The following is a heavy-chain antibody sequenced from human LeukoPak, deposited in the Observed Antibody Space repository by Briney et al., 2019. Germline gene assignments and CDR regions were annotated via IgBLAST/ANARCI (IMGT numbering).Heavy chain of an antibody. D-gene: IGHD3-10*02. Sequence: GGSLRLSCAASGFTFSSYSMNWVRQAPGKGLEWVANIKEDGSEQYYVDSVKGRFTISRDNAKNSLYLQMNSLRAEDTAVYYCARGVQAWGQGTLVTVSS. V-gene: IGHV3-7*05. CDR2: IKEDGSEQ. CDR1: GFTFSSYS. J-gene: IGHJ4*02. CDR3: ARGVQA.